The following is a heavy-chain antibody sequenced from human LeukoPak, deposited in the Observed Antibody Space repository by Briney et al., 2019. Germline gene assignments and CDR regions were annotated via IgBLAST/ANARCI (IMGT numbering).Heavy chain of an antibody. D-gene: IGHD3-3*02. Sequence: PSQTLSLTCTVSGDSVSGGSYYWSWIRQPAGKGLEWIGRIYTSGSTNYNSSLKSRVTISMDTSKNQFSLKLSSVTATDTAIYYCARDSHFWSGRFDPWGQGTLVTVSS. CDR2: IYTSGST. CDR3: ARDSHFWSGRFDP. V-gene: IGHV4-61*02. J-gene: IGHJ5*02. CDR1: GDSVSGGSYY.